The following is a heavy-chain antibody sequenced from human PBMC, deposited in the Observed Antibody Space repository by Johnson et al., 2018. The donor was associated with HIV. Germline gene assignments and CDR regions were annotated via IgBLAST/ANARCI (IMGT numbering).Heavy chain of an antibody. D-gene: IGHD3-16*02. J-gene: IGHJ3*02. CDR3: AKDERLYDAFDI. Sequence: VQLVESGGGLVQPGGSLRLSCGASGFTFSNYAMSWVRQALGKGLEWVSAISGSGGSTYYADSVKGRFTISRDNSKNTLYLQMNSLRAEDTAVYYCAKDERLYDAFDIWGQGTMVTVSS. CDR2: ISGSGGST. CDR1: GFTFSNYA. V-gene: IGHV3-23*04.